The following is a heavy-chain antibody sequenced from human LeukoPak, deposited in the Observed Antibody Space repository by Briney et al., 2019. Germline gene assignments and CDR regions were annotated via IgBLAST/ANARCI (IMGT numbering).Heavy chain of an antibody. D-gene: IGHD3-3*01. V-gene: IGHV1-2*02. CDR2: INPNSGRT. CDR1: GYTFTDYY. J-gene: IGHJ3*02. Sequence: APVKVSCKASGYTFTDYYIHWVRQAPGQGLEWMGWINPNSGRTNLAQKFQGSVTMTRDTSFTTACMELSSLRSDDTAIFFCARGRYDFRNGHDGFDIWGQGTMVTVSS. CDR3: ARGRYDFRNGHDGFDI.